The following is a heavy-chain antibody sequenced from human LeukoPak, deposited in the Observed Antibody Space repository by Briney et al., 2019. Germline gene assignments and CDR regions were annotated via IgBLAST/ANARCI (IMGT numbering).Heavy chain of an antibody. J-gene: IGHJ4*02. V-gene: IGHV5-51*01. Sequence: KVGESLKISCKGSGYRFTSYWIGWVRQMPGKGLEWMGIIYPGDSDTRYSPSFQGQVTISADKSISTAYLQWSSLKASDTAMYYCARTMPEYDSSGYYSGSFDYWGQGTLVTVSS. CDR2: IYPGDSDT. D-gene: IGHD3-22*01. CDR1: GYRFTSYW. CDR3: ARTMPEYDSSGYYSGSFDY.